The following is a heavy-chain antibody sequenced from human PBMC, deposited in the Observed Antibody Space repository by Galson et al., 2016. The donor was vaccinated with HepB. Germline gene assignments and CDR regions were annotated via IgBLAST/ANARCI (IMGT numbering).Heavy chain of an antibody. J-gene: IGHJ6*02. V-gene: IGHV1-69*13. CDR3: ARDGFEGVSGYGYYGMDV. CDR2: IIPIFGTA. D-gene: IGHD5-12*01. Sequence: SVKVSCKASGGTFSGYAISWVRQAPGQGPEWMGGIIPIFGTATYAQKFQGIITITADESTSTAYMEVSSLKYEDTAVYYCARDGFEGVSGYGYYGMDVWGQGTTVTVSS. CDR1: GGTFSGYA.